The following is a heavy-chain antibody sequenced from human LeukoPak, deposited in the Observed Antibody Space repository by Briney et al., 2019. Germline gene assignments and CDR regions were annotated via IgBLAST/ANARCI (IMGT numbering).Heavy chain of an antibody. V-gene: IGHV3-7*01. CDR3: ARALDSSSSRYQAFEE. Sequence: SGGSLRLSXSASGFTFSNYWMSWVCQSPGKGLEWVANIKQDESERYYVDSVKGRFTISRDNAKSSLYLQMNSLRAEDTAVYYCARALDSSSSRYQAFEEWGQGTLVTVSS. D-gene: IGHD2-2*01. J-gene: IGHJ4*02. CDR2: IKQDESER. CDR1: GFTFSNYW.